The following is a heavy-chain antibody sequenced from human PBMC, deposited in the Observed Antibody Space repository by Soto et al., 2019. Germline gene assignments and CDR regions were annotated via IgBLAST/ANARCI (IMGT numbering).Heavy chain of an antibody. J-gene: IGHJ2*01. CDR1: GFTFDDFA. CDR3: VKDIGASGAYWYFDL. V-gene: IGHV3-9*01. Sequence: EMQLVESGGGLVQPGRSLRLSCAASGFTFDDFAMHWVRQAPGKGLEWVSGINWNSGDIDYADSVRGRFTISRDNAKNALDLQMNSLRAEDAALYYCVKDIGASGAYWYFDLWGRGTLVTVSS. CDR2: INWNSGDI. D-gene: IGHD2-8*02.